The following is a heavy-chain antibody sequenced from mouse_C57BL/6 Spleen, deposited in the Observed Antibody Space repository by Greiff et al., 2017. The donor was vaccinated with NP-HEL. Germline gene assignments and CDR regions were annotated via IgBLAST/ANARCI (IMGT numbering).Heavy chain of an antibody. J-gene: IGHJ2*01. D-gene: IGHD4-1*01. CDR3: ARNWAYYFDY. V-gene: IGHV5-17*01. CDR1: GFTFSDYG. CDR2: ISSGSSTI. Sequence: EVQLVESGGGLVKPGGSLKLSCAASGFTFSDYGMHWVRQAPEKGLEWVAYISSGSSTIYYADPVKGRFTISRDNAKNTLFLQMTSLRSEDTAMYYCARNWAYYFDYWGQGTTLTVSS.